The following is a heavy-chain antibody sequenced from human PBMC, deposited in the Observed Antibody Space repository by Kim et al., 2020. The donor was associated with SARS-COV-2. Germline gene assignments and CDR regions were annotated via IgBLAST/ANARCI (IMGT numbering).Heavy chain of an antibody. Sequence: GGSLRLSCAASGFTFSSYGMHWVRQAPGKGLEWVAVISYDGSNKYYADSVKGRFTISRDNSKNTLYLQMNSLRAEDTAVYYCASDLQEWAVPYYWGQGTLVTVSS. J-gene: IGHJ4*02. V-gene: IGHV3-33*05. D-gene: IGHD3-3*01. CDR1: GFTFSSYG. CDR2: ISYDGSNK. CDR3: ASDLQEWAVPYY.